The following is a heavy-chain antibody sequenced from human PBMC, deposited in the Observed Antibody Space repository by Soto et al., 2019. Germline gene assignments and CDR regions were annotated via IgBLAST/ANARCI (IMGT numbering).Heavy chain of an antibody. J-gene: IGHJ3*02. CDR3: AIGAGLLWFGISYGGDS. D-gene: IGHD3-10*01. CDR1: GGSFSGYY. V-gene: IGHV4-34*01. Sequence: QVQLQQWGAGLLKPSETLSLTCAVYGGSFSGYYWSWIRQPPGKGLEWIGEINHSGSTNYNPSLTRRVTRSEDTSKHQFSLELSTVTAVDTAVYYCAIGAGLLWFGISYGGDSWGPGTVLTLSS. CDR2: INHSGST.